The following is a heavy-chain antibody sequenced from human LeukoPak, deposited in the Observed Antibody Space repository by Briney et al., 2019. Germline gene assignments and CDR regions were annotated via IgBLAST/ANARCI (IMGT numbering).Heavy chain of an antibody. V-gene: IGHV4-38-2*02. D-gene: IGHD5-12*01. CDR1: GYLINSGYC. J-gene: IGHJ4*02. CDR2: IYSTGDT. CDR3: ASRATVANIYFDS. Sequence: PSETLSLTCSVSGYLINSGYCWGWFRQSPGKGLEWIGSIYSTGDTYDKRSLKRRVSISVDSSKNQFSLKLRSVTAADTSVYYCASRATVANIYFDSWGQGNLVTVSS.